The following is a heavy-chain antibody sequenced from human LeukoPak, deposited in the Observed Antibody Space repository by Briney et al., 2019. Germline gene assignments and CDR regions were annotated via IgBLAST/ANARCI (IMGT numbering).Heavy chain of an antibody. Sequence: SQTLSLTCAISGDSVSSNSAAWNWIRQSPSRGLEWLGRTYYRSKWYNDYAVSVKSRITINPDTSKNQYSLQLNSVTPEDTAVYYCARVAYYDSSGLYDYWGQGTLVTVSS. CDR2: TYYRSKWYN. D-gene: IGHD3-22*01. J-gene: IGHJ4*02. CDR1: GDSVSSNSAA. V-gene: IGHV6-1*01. CDR3: ARVAYYDSSGLYDY.